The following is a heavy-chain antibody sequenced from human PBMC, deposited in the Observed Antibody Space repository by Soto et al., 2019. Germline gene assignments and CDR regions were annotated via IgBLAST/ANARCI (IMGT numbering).Heavy chain of an antibody. CDR3: AISSTSANYFDY. J-gene: IGHJ4*02. CDR1: AGSIRRGGYY. Sequence: QVQLQESGPGLVKPSQTLSLPCTISAGSIRRGGYYWSWIRHHPGKGLEWIGYISYSGSTYYNPSLKSRVTISVDTSKNQFSLKLSSVTAADTAVYYCAISSTSANYFDYWRQGTLVTVSS. D-gene: IGHD2-2*01. V-gene: IGHV4-31*03. CDR2: ISYSGST.